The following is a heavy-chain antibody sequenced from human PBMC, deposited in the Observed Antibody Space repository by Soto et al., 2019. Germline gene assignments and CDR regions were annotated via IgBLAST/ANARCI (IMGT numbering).Heavy chain of an antibody. CDR3: ARPYCSGGSCYLYFQH. D-gene: IGHD2-15*01. V-gene: IGHV1-69*13. CDR2: IIPIFGTA. CDR1: GGTFSSYA. J-gene: IGHJ1*01. Sequence: ASVKVSCKASGGTFSSYAISWVRQAPGQGLEWMGGIIPIFGTANYAQKFQGRVTITADESTSTAYMELSSLRSEDTAVYYCARPYCSGGSCYLYFQHWGQGTLVTAPQ.